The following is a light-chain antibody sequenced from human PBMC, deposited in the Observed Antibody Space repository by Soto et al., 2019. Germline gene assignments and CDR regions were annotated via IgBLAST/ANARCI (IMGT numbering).Light chain of an antibody. CDR3: QSYGSSLSGYV. V-gene: IGLV2-14*01. Sequence: SASTQPPTTYGSPGQSITISCTGTSTDVGGYHYVSWYQQLPGKAPKLMIYDVSNRPSGVSDRFSCSKSGTTASLTIAGLQAEDEADDYCQSYGSSLSGYVFGTGTKVP. CDR1: STDVGGYHY. CDR2: DVS. J-gene: IGLJ1*01.